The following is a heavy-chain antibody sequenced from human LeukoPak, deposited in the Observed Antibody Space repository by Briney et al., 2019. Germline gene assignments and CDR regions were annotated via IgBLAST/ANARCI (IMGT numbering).Heavy chain of an antibody. D-gene: IGHD2-2*01. CDR2: ISSSGSTI. CDR3: ARERDCSSTSCYYYYGMDV. V-gene: IGHV3-48*03. CDR1: GFTFSSYE. Sequence: GGSLRLSCAASGFTFSSYEMSWVRQAPGKGLEWVSYISSSGSTIYYADSVKGRFTISRDNAKNSLYLQMNSLRAEDTAVYYCARERDCSSTSCYYYYGMDVWGQGTTVTVSS. J-gene: IGHJ6*02.